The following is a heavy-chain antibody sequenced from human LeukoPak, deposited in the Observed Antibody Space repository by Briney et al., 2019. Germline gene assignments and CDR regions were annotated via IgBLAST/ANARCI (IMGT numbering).Heavy chain of an antibody. Sequence: PGGSLRLSCAASGFTFSSYGMHWVRQAPGKGLEWVAVIWYDGSNKYYADSVKGRFTISRDNSMNTLYLQMNSLRAEDTAVYYCARDRGLLWFGESPNAFDIWGQGTMVTVSS. CDR3: ARDRGLLWFGESPNAFDI. V-gene: IGHV3-33*01. J-gene: IGHJ3*02. CDR1: GFTFSSYG. D-gene: IGHD3-10*01. CDR2: IWYDGSNK.